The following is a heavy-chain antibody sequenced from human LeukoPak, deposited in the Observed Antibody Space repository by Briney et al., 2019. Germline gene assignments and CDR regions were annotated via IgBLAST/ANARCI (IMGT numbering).Heavy chain of an antibody. D-gene: IGHD5-18*01. J-gene: IGHJ4*02. Sequence: PGGSLRLSCAASGFTFSSHVMHWVRQAPGKGLEWVAVILFDGNNKYYADSVKGRFTISRDNSKNTLYLQMNSLIPEDTAVYYCARQYISGQWYFDYWGQGTLVTVSS. CDR1: GFTFSSHV. CDR2: ILFDGNNK. V-gene: IGHV3-30*04. CDR3: ARQYISGQWYFDY.